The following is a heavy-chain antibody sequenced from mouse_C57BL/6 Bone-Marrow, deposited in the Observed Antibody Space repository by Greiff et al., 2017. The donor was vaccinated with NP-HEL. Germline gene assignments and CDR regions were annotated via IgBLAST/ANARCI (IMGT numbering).Heavy chain of an antibody. CDR2: INPYNGDT. D-gene: IGHD2-2*01. V-gene: IGHV1-20*01. Sequence: EVQLVESGPELVKPGDSVKISCKASGYSFTGYFMNWVMQSHGKSLEWIGRINPYNGDTFYNQKFKGKATLTVDKSSSTANMELRSLTSEDSAVYYCASGGNGDDVGYFDVWGTGTTVTVSS. J-gene: IGHJ1*03. CDR3: ASGGNGDDVGYFDV. CDR1: GYSFTGYF.